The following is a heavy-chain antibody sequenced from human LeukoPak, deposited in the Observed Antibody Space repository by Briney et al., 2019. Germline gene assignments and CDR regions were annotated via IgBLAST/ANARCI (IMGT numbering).Heavy chain of an antibody. Sequence: ASVKVSCKASGYTFTNYGISWVRQAPGQGLEWMGWISGYNGNTNYAQKLQGRVTMATDTSTNTAYMELRSLRSDDTAVYYCTRQGGTSFPDYWGQGTLLTVSS. CDR2: ISGYNGNT. V-gene: IGHV1-18*01. J-gene: IGHJ4*02. D-gene: IGHD2-2*01. CDR3: TRQGGTSFPDY. CDR1: GYTFTNYG.